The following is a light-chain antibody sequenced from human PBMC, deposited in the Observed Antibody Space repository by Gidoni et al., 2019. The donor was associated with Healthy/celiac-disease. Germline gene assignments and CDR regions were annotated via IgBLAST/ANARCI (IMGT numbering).Light chain of an antibody. Sequence: HQLRKQRSARVSPGQTASITCSGEKLGDKYACWYQQKPGQSPVLVIYQDSKRPSGIPERFSGSNSGNTATLAVSGTQTIDEADYYCQAWDSSTAGVFGGGTKLTVL. CDR3: QAWDSSTAGV. J-gene: IGLJ2*01. CDR2: QDS. CDR1: KLGDKY. V-gene: IGLV3-1*01.